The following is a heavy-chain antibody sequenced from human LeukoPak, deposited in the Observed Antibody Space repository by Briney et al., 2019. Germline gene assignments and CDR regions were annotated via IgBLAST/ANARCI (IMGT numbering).Heavy chain of an antibody. CDR1: GYTFTSYG. V-gene: IGHV1-18*01. CDR3: ARESKYDGATSSLGFDY. CDR2: ISAYNGNT. J-gene: IGHJ4*02. Sequence: ASVKASCKASGYTFTSYGISWVRQAPGPGLEGMGWISAYNGNTNYAQKLQGRVTMTTDTSTSTAYMELRSLRSDDTAVYYCARESKYDGATSSLGFDYWGQGTLVTVSS. D-gene: IGHD1-26*01.